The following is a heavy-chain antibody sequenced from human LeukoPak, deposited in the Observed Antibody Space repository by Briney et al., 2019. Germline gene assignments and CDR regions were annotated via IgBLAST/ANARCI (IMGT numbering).Heavy chain of an antibody. Sequence: SGTLSLTCAVYGGSFSGYYWSWIRQPPGKGLEWIGEINHSGSTNYNPSLKSRVTISVGTSKNQFSLKLSSVTAADTAVYYCARARRGYSYGLGNWGQGTLVTVSS. CDR3: ARARRGYSYGLGN. CDR1: GGSFSGYY. CDR2: INHSGST. J-gene: IGHJ4*02. D-gene: IGHD5-18*01. V-gene: IGHV4-34*01.